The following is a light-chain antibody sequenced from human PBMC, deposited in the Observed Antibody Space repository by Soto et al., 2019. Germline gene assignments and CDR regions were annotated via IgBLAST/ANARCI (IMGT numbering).Light chain of an antibody. Sequence: EIVLTQSPGTLSLSPGERATLSCRAGQSVRGYLAWYQQKLCQAPRLLIYDAYNRATGVPARFSGSGSGTEFTLTISSLQSEDFAVYYCQQYNNWPTLTFGGGTKVDIK. J-gene: IGKJ4*01. CDR1: QSVRGY. V-gene: IGKV3D-15*01. CDR3: QQYNNWPTLT. CDR2: DAY.